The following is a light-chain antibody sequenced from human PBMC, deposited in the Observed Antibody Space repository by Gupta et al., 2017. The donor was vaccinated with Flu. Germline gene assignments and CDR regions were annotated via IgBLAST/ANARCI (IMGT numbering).Light chain of an antibody. J-gene: IGKJ4*01. Sequence: DIDLTQSPSTLSASAGERVTITCRASQSVGVYVNWYQQRPGKAPRLLISDVSNLQGGVPSTFRGSGSVTDFTLTISSLQAEDFATYYCQQGCNVPLTFGGGTKVEIK. CDR3: QQGCNVPLT. CDR2: DVS. V-gene: IGKV1-39*01. CDR1: QSVGVY.